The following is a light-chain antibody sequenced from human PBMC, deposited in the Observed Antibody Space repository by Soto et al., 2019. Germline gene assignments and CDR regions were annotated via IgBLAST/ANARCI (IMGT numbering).Light chain of an antibody. V-gene: IGKV4-1*01. J-gene: IGKJ3*01. CDR2: WAS. CDR3: QQYSNTPFT. CDR1: QTLLSRSNNKNY. Sequence: DTVMTQSPDSLAVSLGERATINCRSSQTLLSRSNNKNYLAWYQQKPGQPPRLLVYWASARESGVPDRFSGSGSGTDFTLTIRSLQAEDVAVYYCQQYSNTPFTFGPGTKVEIK.